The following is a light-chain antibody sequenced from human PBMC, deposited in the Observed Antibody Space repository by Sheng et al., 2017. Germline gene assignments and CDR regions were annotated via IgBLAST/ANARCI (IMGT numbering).Light chain of an antibody. CDR1: SSNIGTNT. J-gene: IGLJ1*01. CDR2: ENN. CDR3: ATWDDSLNGYV. Sequence: QSVLTQPPSTSGTPGQRVTISCSGSSSNIGTNTVNWYQHLPGAAPKLLIYENNQRPSGVPDRFSGSKSGTSASLAVSGLQSEDEADYYCATWDDSLNGYVFGTGTKVTVL. V-gene: IGLV1-44*01.